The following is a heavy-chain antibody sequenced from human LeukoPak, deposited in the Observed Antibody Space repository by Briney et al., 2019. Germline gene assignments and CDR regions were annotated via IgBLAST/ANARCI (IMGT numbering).Heavy chain of an antibody. CDR1: GFTFSTYW. CDR3: VRGRYSLL. D-gene: IGHD2-15*01. CDR2: IKQDGSER. Sequence: GGSLRLSCVASGFTFSTYWMSWVRQAPGNGLEWVANIKQDGSERNYVDSVGDRFTISRDNAKNSLYLQMNSLRAEDTAVYYCVRGRYSLLWGQGTMVTVSS. V-gene: IGHV3-7*01. J-gene: IGHJ3*01.